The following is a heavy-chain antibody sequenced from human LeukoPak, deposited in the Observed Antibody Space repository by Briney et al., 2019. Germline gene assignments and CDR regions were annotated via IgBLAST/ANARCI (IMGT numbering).Heavy chain of an antibody. CDR2: ISGDGISI. Sequence: PGGSLRLSCSTSGFTFDDFAMHWLRQPPGKGLEWVSLISGDGISIYNADSVKGRFIISRDNNNSSLYLEMNSLRTEDTAFYYCAKDTRNAVVSRGYGIDVWGQGTPVTVSS. D-gene: IGHD2-15*01. CDR1: GFTFDDFA. V-gene: IGHV3-43*02. CDR3: AKDTRNAVVSRGYGIDV. J-gene: IGHJ6*02.